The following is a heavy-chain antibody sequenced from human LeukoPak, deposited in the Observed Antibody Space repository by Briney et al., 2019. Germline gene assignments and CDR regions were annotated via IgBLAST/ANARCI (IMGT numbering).Heavy chain of an antibody. V-gene: IGHV1-3*01. D-gene: IGHD6-19*01. CDR1: GYTFTSYA. CDR3: ARGVAVAGTKDWFDP. Sequence: GASVKVSCKASGYTFTSYAMHWVRQAPGQRLEWMGWINAGNGNTKYSQKFQGRVTITRDTSASTAYMELSSLGSEDTAVYYCARGVAVAGTKDWFDPWGQGTLVTVSS. CDR2: INAGNGNT. J-gene: IGHJ5*02.